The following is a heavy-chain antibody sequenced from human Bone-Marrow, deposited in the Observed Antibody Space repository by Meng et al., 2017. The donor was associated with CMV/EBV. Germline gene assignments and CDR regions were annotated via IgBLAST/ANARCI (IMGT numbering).Heavy chain of an antibody. Sequence: GSLRLSCAVYGGSFSGYYWSWIRQPPGKGLEWIGEINHSGSTNYNPSLKSRVTISVDTSKNQFSLKLSSVTAADTAVYYCARGGYCSSTSCYRGVVRSYHYYGMDVWGQGTTVTVSS. CDR2: INHSGST. J-gene: IGHJ6*02. V-gene: IGHV4-34*01. CDR1: GGSFSGYY. CDR3: ARGGYCSSTSCYRGVVRSYHYYGMDV. D-gene: IGHD2-2*02.